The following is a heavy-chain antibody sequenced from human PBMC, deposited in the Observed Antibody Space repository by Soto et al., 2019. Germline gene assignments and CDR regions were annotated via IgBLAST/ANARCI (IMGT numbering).Heavy chain of an antibody. CDR2: IIPIFGTA. V-gene: IGHV1-69*13. CDR1: GGTFSSYA. Sequence: SVKVSCKASGGTFSSYAISWVRQAPGQGLEWMGGIIPIFGTANYAQKFQGRVTITADESTSTAYMELSSLRSEDTAVYYCARDDWDNSYCSGGSCYSNYYYYYGMDVWGQGTTVTVSS. CDR3: ARDDWDNSYCSGGSCYSNYYYYYGMDV. J-gene: IGHJ6*02. D-gene: IGHD2-15*01.